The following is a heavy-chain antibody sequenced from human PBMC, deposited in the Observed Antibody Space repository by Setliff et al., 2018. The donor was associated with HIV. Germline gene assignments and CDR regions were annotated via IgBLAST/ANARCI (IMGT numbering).Heavy chain of an antibody. CDR1: GGSISSYY. J-gene: IGHJ6*03. CDR3: ARGRSRWTYYNYYYMDV. CDR2: IYASGRT. Sequence: SETLSLTCTVSGGSISSYYWSWIRQPAGKGLEWIGRIYASGRTNYNPSLKSRVTLSVDTSKNQFSLKVTSVTAADTAVYYCARGRSRWTYYNYYYMDVWGKGTTVTVSS. D-gene: IGHD6-13*01. V-gene: IGHV4-4*07.